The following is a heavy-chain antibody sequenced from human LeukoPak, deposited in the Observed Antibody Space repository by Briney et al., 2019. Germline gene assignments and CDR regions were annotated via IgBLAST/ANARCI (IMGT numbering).Heavy chain of an antibody. CDR1: GGSISNYY. CDR3: ARGRHYYDSSGYYHQYYFDY. J-gene: IGHJ4*02. V-gene: IGHV4-59*12. CDR2: IYHSGST. Sequence: SETLSLTCTVSGGSISNYYWTWIRQPPGKELEWIGYIYHSGSTNYNPSLKSRLTISVDKSKNQFSLKLSSVTAADTAVYYCARGRHYYDSSGYYHQYYFDYWGQGTLVTVSS. D-gene: IGHD3-22*01.